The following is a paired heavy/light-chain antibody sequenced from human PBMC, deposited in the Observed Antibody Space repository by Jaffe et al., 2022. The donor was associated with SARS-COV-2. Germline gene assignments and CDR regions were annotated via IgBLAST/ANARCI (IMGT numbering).Light chain of an antibody. CDR1: SSDVGSYNY. Sequence: QSALTQPASVSGSPGQSITISCTGTSSDVGSYNYVSWYQQHPGKAPKLMIYEVNIRPSGVSNRFSGSKSGNTASLTISGLQAEDEADYYCSSYSTTSTLLLGGGTKLTVL. CDR3: SSYSTTSTLL. V-gene: IGLV2-14*01. J-gene: IGLJ2*01. CDR2: EVN.
Heavy chain of an antibody. D-gene: IGHD3-22*01. V-gene: IGHV4-61*02. CDR3: ARGPYYESGRGGGGIDY. J-gene: IGHJ4*02. CDR1: GGSISSGSYY. Sequence: QVQLQESGPGLVKPSQTLSLTCTVSGGSISSGSYYWSWIRQPAGKGLEWIGRIYSSGSDNYNPSLKSRVTISIDTSKNQFSLKLSAVTAADTAVYYCARGPYYESGRGGGGIDYWGQGTLVTVSS. CDR2: IYSSGSD.